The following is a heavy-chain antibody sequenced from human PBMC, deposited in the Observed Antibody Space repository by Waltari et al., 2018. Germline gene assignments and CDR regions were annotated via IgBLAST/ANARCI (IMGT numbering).Heavy chain of an antibody. CDR2: VNPDTGNA. CDR3: VRDRTTVAARPGDY. Sequence: QVVLVQSGAEVKKPGASVKASCKASGYIFINYYLHWVRQAPGQGPEWMGWVNPDTGNANYAHKFRGRVTMTWDTSSNTAFMDLSDLKSDDTAVYYCVRDRTTVAARPGDYWGQGTLVTVSS. CDR1: GYIFINYY. D-gene: IGHD6-6*01. V-gene: IGHV1-2*07. J-gene: IGHJ4*02.